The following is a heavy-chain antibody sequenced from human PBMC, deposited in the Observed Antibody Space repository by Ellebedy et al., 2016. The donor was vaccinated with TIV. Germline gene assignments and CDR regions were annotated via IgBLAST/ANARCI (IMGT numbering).Heavy chain of an antibody. V-gene: IGHV2-5*02. J-gene: IGHJ6*02. CDR1: GFSLTTTGVA. CDR2: IYWDDDK. D-gene: IGHD4-23*01. CDR3: AHEAVDVRVTTVRGMDV. Sequence: SGPTLVXPTQTLTLTCTFSGFSLTTTGVAVDWIRQPPVKAPEWLGIIYWDDDKRYNPSLKSRLTITKDTSKNQVVLTMTNMDLVDTATYYCAHEAVDVRVTTVRGMDVWGQGTTVIVSS.